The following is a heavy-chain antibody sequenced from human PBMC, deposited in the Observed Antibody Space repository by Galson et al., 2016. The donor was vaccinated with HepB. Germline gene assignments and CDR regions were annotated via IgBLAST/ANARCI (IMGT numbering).Heavy chain of an antibody. CDR2: IYPGDSDT. V-gene: IGHV5-51*01. J-gene: IGHJ5*02. CDR3: ARRDPYDIDWFDP. D-gene: IGHD3-9*01. CDR1: GYSFTTSW. Sequence: QSGAEVKKPGESLEISCKGSGYSFTTSWIAWVRQMPGKGLERMGIIYPGDSDTRYSPSFEGQVTISADKSISTAFLQWSSLRASDTAMYYCARRDPYDIDWFDPWGQGTLVTVSS.